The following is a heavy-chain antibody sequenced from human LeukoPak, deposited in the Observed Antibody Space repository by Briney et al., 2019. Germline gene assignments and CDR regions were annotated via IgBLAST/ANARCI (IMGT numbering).Heavy chain of an antibody. CDR3: ARSYYYDSSGYYPYFDY. D-gene: IGHD3-22*01. J-gene: IGHJ4*02. V-gene: IGHV1-2*02. CDR1: GYTFTGYY. Sequence: ASVKVSCKASGYTFTGYYMHWVRQAPGQGLEWMGWINPNSGGTNYAQKFQGRVTMTRDTSISTAYMELSRLRSDDTAVYYCARSYYYDSSGYYPYFDYWGQGTLVTVSS. CDR2: INPNSGGT.